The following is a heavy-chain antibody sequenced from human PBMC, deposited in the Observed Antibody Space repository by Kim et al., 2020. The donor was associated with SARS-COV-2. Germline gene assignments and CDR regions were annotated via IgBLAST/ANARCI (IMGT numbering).Heavy chain of an antibody. D-gene: IGHD4-17*01. Sequence: SETLSLTCTVSGGSISSSSYYWGWIRQPPGKGLEWIGSIYYSGSTYYNPSLKSRVTISVDTSKNQFSLKLSSVTAADTAVYYCARHPSYGDPRPHWFDPWGRGTLVTVSA. J-gene: IGHJ5*02. CDR2: IYYSGST. CDR3: ARHPSYGDPRPHWFDP. CDR1: GGSISSSSYY. V-gene: IGHV4-39*01.